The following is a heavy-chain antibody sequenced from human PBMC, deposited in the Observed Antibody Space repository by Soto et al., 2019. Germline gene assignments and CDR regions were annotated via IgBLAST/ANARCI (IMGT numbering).Heavy chain of an antibody. CDR3: ATRYHQLDITDY. Sequence: EGCLRLSCAPSGFTLSSYGMSWVRQAPGMGLEWVSAISGSGGSTYYADSVKGRFSICRDNSKNTLYLQMNSLRAEDTAVYYCATRYHQLDITDYWGQGTLVTVS. CDR1: GFTLSSYG. D-gene: IGHD1-1*01. J-gene: IGHJ4*02. CDR2: ISGSGGST. V-gene: IGHV3-23*01.